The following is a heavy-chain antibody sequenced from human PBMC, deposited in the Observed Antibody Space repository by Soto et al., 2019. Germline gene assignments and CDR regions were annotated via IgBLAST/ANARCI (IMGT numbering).Heavy chain of an antibody. J-gene: IGHJ4*02. CDR1: GYTLTSYA. Sequence: ASVKGSCKASGYTLTSYAMHWVRQAPGQRLEWMGWINAGNGNTKYSQKFQGRVTITRDTSASTAYMELSSLRSEDTAVYYCARDQSRYCSSTSCYAFVYWGQGTLVTVSS. CDR3: ARDQSRYCSSTSCYAFVY. CDR2: INAGNGNT. D-gene: IGHD2-2*01. V-gene: IGHV1-3*01.